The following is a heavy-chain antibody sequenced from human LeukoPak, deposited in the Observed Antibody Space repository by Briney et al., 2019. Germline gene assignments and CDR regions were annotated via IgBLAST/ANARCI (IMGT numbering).Heavy chain of an antibody. V-gene: IGHV1-46*01. CDR3: ARGASLAYCGGDCHSALDY. J-gene: IGHJ4*02. CDR1: GFTFTNYY. CDR2: INPSGTTT. D-gene: IGHD2-21*02. Sequence: GASVKVSCKASGFTFTNYYMHWVRQAPGQGLEWMGIINPSGTTTTYAQKFQGRVTMTRDMSTSTVYMELSSLRSDDTAVYYCARGASLAYCGGDCHSALDYWGQGTLVTVSS.